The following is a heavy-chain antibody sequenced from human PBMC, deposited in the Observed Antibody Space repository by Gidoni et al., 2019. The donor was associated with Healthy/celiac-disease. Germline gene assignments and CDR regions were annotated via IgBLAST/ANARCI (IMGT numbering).Heavy chain of an antibody. D-gene: IGHD4-17*01. CDR3: ASPASIDYGDYVPTSYGMDV. J-gene: IGHJ6*02. V-gene: IGHV1-2*02. Sequence: QVQLVQSGAEVKKPGASVKVSCKASGYTFTGYYMHWVRQAPGQGLEWMGWINPNSGGTNYAQKFQGRVTMTRDTSISTAYMELSRLRSDDTAVYYCASPASIDYGDYVPTSYGMDVWGQGTTVTVSS. CDR1: GYTFTGYY. CDR2: INPNSGGT.